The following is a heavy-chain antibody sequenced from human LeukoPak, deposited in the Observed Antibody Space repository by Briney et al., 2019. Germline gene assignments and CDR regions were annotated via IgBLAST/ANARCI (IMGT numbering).Heavy chain of an antibody. D-gene: IGHD4-17*01. CDR3: ARAPGEGWFDP. V-gene: IGHV3-7*01. CDR2: IKQDGSEK. J-gene: IGHJ5*02. Sequence: GGSLRLSCAASGFTFSSYWMSWVRQAPGKGLEWVASIKQDGSEKYYVDSVKGRFTISRDNAKKSLYLQMNSLRAEDTALYYCARAPGEGWFDPWGQGTLVTVSS. CDR1: GFTFSSYW.